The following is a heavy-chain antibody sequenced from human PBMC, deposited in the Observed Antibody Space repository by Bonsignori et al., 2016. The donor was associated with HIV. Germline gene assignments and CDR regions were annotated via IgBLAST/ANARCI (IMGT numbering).Heavy chain of an antibody. CDR2: INPNSGAT. J-gene: IGHJ4*02. CDR3: ARDRHDYVWGTYRSEYDY. D-gene: IGHD3-16*02. Sequence: ASVKVSCKASGYTFSDYYIHWVRQAPGQGLEWMGWINPNSGATKYAQSFQGRVTMTRDTSISTAHMDLSRLRSDDTAVYYCARDRHDYVWGTYRSEYDYWGPGKPGHRLL. CDR1: GYTFSDYY. V-gene: IGHV1-2*02.